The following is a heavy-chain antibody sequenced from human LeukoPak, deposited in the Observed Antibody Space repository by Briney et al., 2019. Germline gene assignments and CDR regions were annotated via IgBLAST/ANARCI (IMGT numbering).Heavy chain of an antibody. J-gene: IGHJ4*02. Sequence: PSETLSLTCTVSGASINNYYWSWIRQPPEKGLGWIGYIYYSGSTNYKPSLKSRVTISGDTSRNQFSLKLSSVTAADTAVYYCARDRSFYNSGSYGGVFDYWGQGILVTVSS. D-gene: IGHD3-10*01. CDR2: IYYSGST. V-gene: IGHV4-59*01. CDR1: GASINNYY. CDR3: ARDRSFYNSGSYGGVFDY.